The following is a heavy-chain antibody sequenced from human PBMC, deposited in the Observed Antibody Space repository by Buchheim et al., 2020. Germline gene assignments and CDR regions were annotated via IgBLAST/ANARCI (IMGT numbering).Heavy chain of an antibody. CDR2: IYSGGST. D-gene: IGHD2-2*01. CDR3: ARVAMTHSYYYYGMDV. J-gene: IGHJ6*02. CDR1: GFTVSSNY. Sequence: EVQLVESGGGLVQPGGSLRLSCAASGFTVSSNYMSWVRQAPGKGLEWVSVIYSGGSTYYADSVKGRFTISRDNSKNTLYLQMNGLRAEDTAVYYCARVAMTHSYYYYGMDVWGQGTT. V-gene: IGHV3-66*01.